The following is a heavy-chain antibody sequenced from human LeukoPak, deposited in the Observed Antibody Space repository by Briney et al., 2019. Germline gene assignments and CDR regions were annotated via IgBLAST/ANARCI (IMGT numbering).Heavy chain of an antibody. CDR2: INHSGST. V-gene: IGHV4-34*01. CDR1: GGSFSDYY. D-gene: IGHD3-22*01. Sequence: SETLSLTCAVYGGSFSDYYWSWIRQPPGKGLEWIGEINHSGSTNYNPSLKSRVTISVDTSKNQFSLKLSSVTAADTAVYYCARGHYYDSSGYLGPEFDYWGQGTLVTVSS. J-gene: IGHJ4*02. CDR3: ARGHYYDSSGYLGPEFDY.